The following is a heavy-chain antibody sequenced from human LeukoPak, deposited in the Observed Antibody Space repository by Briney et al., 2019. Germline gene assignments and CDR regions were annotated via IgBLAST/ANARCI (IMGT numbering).Heavy chain of an antibody. V-gene: IGHV3-53*01. CDR1: GFTVSSNY. D-gene: IGHD6-13*01. Sequence: GGSLRLSCAASGFTVSSNYMSWVRQAPGKGLEWVSVIYSGGSTYYADSVKGRFTISRDNSKNTLYLQMNSLRAEDTAVYYCARSNIAAAGTCNYWGQGTPVTVSS. CDR2: IYSGGST. CDR3: ARSNIAAAGTCNY. J-gene: IGHJ4*02.